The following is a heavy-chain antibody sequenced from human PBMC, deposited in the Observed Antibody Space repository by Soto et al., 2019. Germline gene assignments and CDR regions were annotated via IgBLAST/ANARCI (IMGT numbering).Heavy chain of an antibody. D-gene: IGHD3-16*01. CDR1: GGSISSSSYY. J-gene: IGHJ6*03. CDR2: IYYSGST. Sequence: QLQLQESGPGLVKPSETLSLTCTVSGGSISSSSYYWGWIRQPPGKGLEWIGSIYYSGSTYYSPSVKSRVTMTGDTSRNQFSLELSSVTAADTAVYYCASYNYYYYYVDVWGKGTTVTVSS. CDR3: ASYNYYYYYVDV. V-gene: IGHV4-39*01.